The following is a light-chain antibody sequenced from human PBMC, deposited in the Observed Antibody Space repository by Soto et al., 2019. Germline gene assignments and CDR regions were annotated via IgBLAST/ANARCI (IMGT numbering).Light chain of an antibody. CDR3: QLYDNLLLT. Sequence: DIQMTQSPSSLSASVGDRVTITCQASQDISNHLNWYQQKPGKAPKHLIYVASNLDTGVPSRFSGSGSGTEFTFTISSLQPEDVATYYCQLYDNLLLTFAGGTKVEIK. J-gene: IGKJ4*01. CDR1: QDISNH. CDR2: VAS. V-gene: IGKV1-33*01.